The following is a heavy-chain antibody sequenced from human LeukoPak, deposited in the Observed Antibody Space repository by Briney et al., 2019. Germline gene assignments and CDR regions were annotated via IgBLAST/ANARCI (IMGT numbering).Heavy chain of an antibody. V-gene: IGHV3-21*04. CDR3: AKANVKYCSGGSCFDAFDI. CDR1: GFTFSSYS. CDR2: ISSSSSYI. J-gene: IGHJ3*02. Sequence: GGSLRLSCAASGFTFSSYSMNWVRQAPGKGLEWVSSISSSSSYIYYADSVKGRFTITRDNSKNTLYLQMNSLRAEDTAVYYCAKANVKYCSGGSCFDAFDIWGQGTMVTVSS. D-gene: IGHD2-15*01.